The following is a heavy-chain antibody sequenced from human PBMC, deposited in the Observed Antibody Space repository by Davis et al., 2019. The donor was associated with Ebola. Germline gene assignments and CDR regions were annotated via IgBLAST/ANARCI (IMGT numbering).Heavy chain of an antibody. J-gene: IGHJ5*02. CDR3: AKYLTIGWFDP. CDR2: IYYSGNI. Sequence: MPSETLSLTCTVSGGSISSYYWSWIRQPPGKGLEWIGYIYYSGNINRNPSLKSRVTISVDTPKNQFSLRLSSVTAADTAIYYCAKYLTIGWFDPWGQGTLVTVSS. V-gene: IGHV4-59*01. CDR1: GGSISSYY. D-gene: IGHD1-14*01.